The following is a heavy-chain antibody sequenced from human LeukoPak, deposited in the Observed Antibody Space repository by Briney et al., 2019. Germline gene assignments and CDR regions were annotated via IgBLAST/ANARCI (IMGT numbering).Heavy chain of an antibody. CDR3: ASQYYYGSGSYYPLIDY. J-gene: IGHJ4*02. D-gene: IGHD3-10*01. CDR2: IYYSGSI. Sequence: SETLSLTCTVSGGSISSYYWSWIRQPPGKGLEWIGSIYYSGSIYYNPSLKSRVTISVDTSKNQFSLKLSSVTAADTAVYYCASQYYYGSGSYYPLIDYWGQGTLVTVSS. CDR1: GGSISSYY. V-gene: IGHV4-39*01.